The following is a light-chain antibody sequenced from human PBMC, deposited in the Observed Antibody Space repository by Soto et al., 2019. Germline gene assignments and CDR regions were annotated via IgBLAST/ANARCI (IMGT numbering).Light chain of an antibody. V-gene: IGLV3-9*01. J-gene: IGLJ2*01. Sequence: SYELTQPLSVSVALGQTARIACGGNNIGTKNVNWYQQKPGQAPVLVIYRNNNRPSGIPERFSASNSGKTATLTISRAQAGDEADYYCQVWDRATGVFGGGTKLTVL. CDR2: RNN. CDR1: NIGTKN. CDR3: QVWDRATGV.